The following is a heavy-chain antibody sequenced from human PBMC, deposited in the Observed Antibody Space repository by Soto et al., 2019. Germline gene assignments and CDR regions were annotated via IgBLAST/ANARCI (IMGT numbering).Heavy chain of an antibody. CDR1: GFTFNSYA. Sequence: EVQLLESGGGLVQPGGSLRLSCAASGFTFNSYAMYWVRQAPGKGLEWVSVIGGSGDSTYYADSVKGRFTISRDNSKNTLYLQMNSLRGEDTAVYFCARDPYGSGSYASDAFDIWGQGTMVTVSS. V-gene: IGHV3-23*01. CDR3: ARDPYGSGSYASDAFDI. CDR2: IGGSGDST. J-gene: IGHJ3*02. D-gene: IGHD3-10*01.